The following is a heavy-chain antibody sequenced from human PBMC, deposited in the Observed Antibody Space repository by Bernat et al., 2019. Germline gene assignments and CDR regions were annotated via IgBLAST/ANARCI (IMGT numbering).Heavy chain of an antibody. J-gene: IGHJ4*02. CDR3: ARVPPHYDYIWGSYRPGHFDY. CDR1: GGSISSYY. Sequence: QVQLQESGPGLVKPSETLSLTCTVSGGSISSYYWSWIRQPPGKGLEWIGYIYYSGSTNYNPSLKSRVTISVDTSKNQFSLKLSSVTAADTAVYYCARVPPHYDYIWGSYRPGHFDYWGQGTLVTVSS. V-gene: IGHV4-59*01. D-gene: IGHD3-16*02. CDR2: IYYSGST.